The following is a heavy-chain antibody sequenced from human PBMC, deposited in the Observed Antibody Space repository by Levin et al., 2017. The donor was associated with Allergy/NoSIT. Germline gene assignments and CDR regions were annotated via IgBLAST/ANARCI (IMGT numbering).Heavy chain of an antibody. CDR1: GYTFTSYD. CDR3: ARSPPYSSSWYKGDVVWFDP. CDR2: MNPNSGNT. V-gene: IGHV1-8*01. D-gene: IGHD6-13*01. Sequence: GASVKVSCKASGYTFTSYDINWVRQATGQGLEWMGWMNPNSGNTGYAQKFQGRVTMTRNTSISTAYMELSSLRSEDTAVYYCARSPPYSSSWYKGDVVWFDPWGQGTLVTVSS. J-gene: IGHJ5*02.